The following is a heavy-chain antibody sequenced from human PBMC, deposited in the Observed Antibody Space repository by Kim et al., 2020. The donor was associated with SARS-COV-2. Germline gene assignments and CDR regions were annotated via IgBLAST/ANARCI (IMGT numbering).Heavy chain of an antibody. D-gene: IGHD5-12*01. CDR3: ARDWGVATIRWDGMDV. Sequence: ASVKVSCKASGYTFTSYGISWVRQAPGQGLEWMGWISAYNGNTNYAQKLQGRVTMTTDTSTSTAYMELRSLRSDDTAVYYCARDWGVATIRWDGMDVWGQGTTVTVSS. CDR2: ISAYNGNT. J-gene: IGHJ6*02. V-gene: IGHV1-18*01. CDR1: GYTFTSYG.